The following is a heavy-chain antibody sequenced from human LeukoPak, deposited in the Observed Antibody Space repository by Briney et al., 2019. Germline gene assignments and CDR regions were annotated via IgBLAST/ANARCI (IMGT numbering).Heavy chain of an antibody. CDR3: TSVLGYYGSGSYYSPRDY. V-gene: IGHV3-73*01. CDR1: GFTFSGSA. CDR2: IRSKANSYAT. Sequence: PGGSLRLSCAASGFTFSGSAMHWARQAAGKGLEWVGRIRSKANSYATAYAASVKGRFTISRDDSKNTAYLQMNSLKTEDTAVYYCTSVLGYYGSGSYYSPRDYWGQGTLVTVSS. J-gene: IGHJ4*02. D-gene: IGHD3-10*01.